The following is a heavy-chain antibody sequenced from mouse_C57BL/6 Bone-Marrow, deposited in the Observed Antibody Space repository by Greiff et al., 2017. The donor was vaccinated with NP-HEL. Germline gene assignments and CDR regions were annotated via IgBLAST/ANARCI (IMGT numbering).Heavy chain of an antibody. V-gene: IGHV1-59*01. Sequence: QVQLQQPGAELVRPGTSVKLSCKASGYTFTSYWMHWVKQRPGQGLEWIGVIDPSDSYTNYNQKFKGKATLTVDTSSSTAYMQLSSLTSEDSAVYYCARGQVFPYFDDWGQGTTLTVAS. CDR3: ARGQVFPYFDD. CDR2: IDPSDSYT. J-gene: IGHJ2*01. CDR1: GYTFTSYW.